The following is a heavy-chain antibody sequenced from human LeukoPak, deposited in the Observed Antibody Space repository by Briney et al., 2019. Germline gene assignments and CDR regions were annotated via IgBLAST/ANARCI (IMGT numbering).Heavy chain of an antibody. D-gene: IGHD3-9*01. J-gene: IGHJ4*02. V-gene: IGHV4-31*03. Sequence: SETLSLTCTVSGGSISSGGYYWSWIRQHPGKGLEWIGYIYYSGSTYYNPSLKSRVTISVDTSKNQFSLKLSSVTAADTAVYHCARARGNYDILTGYYSPDADFDYWGQGTLVTVSS. CDR3: ARARGNYDILTGYYSPDADFDY. CDR2: IYYSGST. CDR1: GGSISSGGYY.